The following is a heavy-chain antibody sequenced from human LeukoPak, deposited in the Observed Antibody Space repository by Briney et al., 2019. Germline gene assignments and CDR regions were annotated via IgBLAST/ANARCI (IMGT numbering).Heavy chain of an antibody. CDR1: GFTFSTYV. V-gene: IGHV3-30*04. D-gene: IGHD3-22*01. Sequence: GGSLRLSCAASGFTFSTYVVHWVRQAPGKGLEWVAVMSPDGSYKYYADSVKGRFTISRDYSKNSLFLQMNSLRAEDTAVYYCASPEWGFSSGYVNGGFDVWGQGTVATVSS. CDR2: MSPDGSYK. J-gene: IGHJ3*01. CDR3: ASPEWGFSSGYVNGGFDV.